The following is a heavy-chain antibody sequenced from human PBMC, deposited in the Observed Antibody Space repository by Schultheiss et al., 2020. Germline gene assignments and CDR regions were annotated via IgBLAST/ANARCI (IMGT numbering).Heavy chain of an antibody. Sequence: GGSLRLSCAASGFPFDTYSMNWVRHAPGKGLEWVANINPDGSEKHYVDSVRGRFTISRDNAKNSLYLQMDRLRVEDTAVYYCSRTLDDWGQGTLVTVSS. D-gene: IGHD2-2*03. V-gene: IGHV3-7*03. CDR1: GFPFDTYS. CDR2: INPDGSEK. J-gene: IGHJ4*02. CDR3: SRTLDD.